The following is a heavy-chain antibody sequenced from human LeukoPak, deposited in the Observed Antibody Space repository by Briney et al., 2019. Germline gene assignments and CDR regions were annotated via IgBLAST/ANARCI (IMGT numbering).Heavy chain of an antibody. D-gene: IGHD6-13*01. CDR1: GFTFSSYA. V-gene: IGHV3-23*01. CDR2: ISGSGGST. CDR3: AKDSSSWYADAEYFQH. Sequence: GGSLRLSCAASGFTFSSYAMSWVRQAPGKGLEWVSAISGSGGSTYYADSVKGRFTISRDNSKNTLYLQMNSLRAEDTAVYYCAKDSSSWYADAEYFQHWGQGTLVTVSS. J-gene: IGHJ1*01.